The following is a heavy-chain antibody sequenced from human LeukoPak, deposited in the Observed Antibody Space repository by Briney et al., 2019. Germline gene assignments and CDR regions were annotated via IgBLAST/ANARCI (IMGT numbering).Heavy chain of an antibody. V-gene: IGHV3-21*01. CDR3: ARDSVTPDAFDI. CDR1: GFTFSIHS. J-gene: IGHJ3*02. CDR2: IISSSSYI. Sequence: PGGSLRLSCAAAGFTFSIHSMNSVRQAPGKGLEWVSSIISSSSYIYYADSVKGRFTISRDNAKNSLYLQMNSLRAEDTAVYYCARDSVTPDAFDIWGQGTMVTVSS. D-gene: IGHD5-18*01.